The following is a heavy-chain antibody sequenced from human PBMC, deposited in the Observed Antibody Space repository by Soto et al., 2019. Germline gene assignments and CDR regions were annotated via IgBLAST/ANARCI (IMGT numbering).Heavy chain of an antibody. V-gene: IGHV3-23*01. CDR3: VKRASSSCYGGLDY. CDR2: ISGSGDNT. J-gene: IGHJ4*02. Sequence: EVQLLESGGGLEQPGGSLRLSCTASGFTFSGYAMTWVRQAPGKGLEWVSVISGSGDNTYYADSVKGRFTISRDSSKSTLYLQMSSLRAEDTAIYYCVKRASSSCYGGLDYWGQGSLVTVSS. D-gene: IGHD2-2*01. CDR1: GFTFSGYA.